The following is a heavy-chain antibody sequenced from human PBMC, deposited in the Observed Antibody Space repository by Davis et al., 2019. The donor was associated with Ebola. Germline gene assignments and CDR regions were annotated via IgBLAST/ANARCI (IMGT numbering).Heavy chain of an antibody. J-gene: IGHJ4*02. Sequence: GESLKISCEASGFRLSDYWMHWVRQPPGRGPEWVSRINPDGTNIGYADFVKGRFTISRDNTKNTLYVQMNSLGADDTALYYCASSVWPHTLAHWGPGTPVTVSS. D-gene: IGHD6-19*01. CDR3: ASSVWPHTLAH. V-gene: IGHV3-74*01. CDR2: INPDGTNI. CDR1: GFRLSDYW.